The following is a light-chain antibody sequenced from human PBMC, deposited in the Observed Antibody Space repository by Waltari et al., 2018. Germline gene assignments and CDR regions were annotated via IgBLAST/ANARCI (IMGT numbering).Light chain of an antibody. V-gene: IGKV1-5*03. Sequence: DIQMTQSPSTLSASVGDRVTITCRASQSISSWLAWYQQKPGKAPKLLIYKSSSLESGVPSRFSGSGSGTEFTLTISSLQPDDFATYYCQQYNSFPYTFGQGTKLEIK. J-gene: IGKJ2*01. CDR2: KSS. CDR3: QQYNSFPYT. CDR1: QSISSW.